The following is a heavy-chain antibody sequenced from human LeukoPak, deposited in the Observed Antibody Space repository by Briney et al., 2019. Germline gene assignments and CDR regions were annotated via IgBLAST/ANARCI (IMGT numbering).Heavy chain of an antibody. Sequence: ASVKVSCKASGYTFTDYYMHWVRQAPGQGLEWMGRVNPNSGVANYAQRFQGRVTMTRDASISAAYMELSRLTSDDTAIYYCARGNARSWYFLYWGQGTLVTVSS. CDR1: GYTFTDYY. CDR3: ARGNARSWYFLY. CDR2: VNPNSGVA. V-gene: IGHV1-2*06. D-gene: IGHD6-13*01. J-gene: IGHJ4*02.